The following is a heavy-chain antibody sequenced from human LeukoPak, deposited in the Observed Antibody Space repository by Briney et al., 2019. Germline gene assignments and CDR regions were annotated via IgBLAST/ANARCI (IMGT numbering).Heavy chain of an antibody. D-gene: IGHD3-22*01. CDR2: FDPEDGET. CDR1: GDTLTELS. CDR3: ARKSDYDSSGYHNWFDL. J-gene: IGHJ5*02. V-gene: IGHV1-24*01. Sequence: ASVKVSCKVSGDTLTELSMHWVRQAPGKGLEWMGGFDPEDGETIYAQKFQGRVTMTEDTSTDTAYMELSSLRSEDTAVYYCARKSDYDSSGYHNWFDLWGQGTLVTVSS.